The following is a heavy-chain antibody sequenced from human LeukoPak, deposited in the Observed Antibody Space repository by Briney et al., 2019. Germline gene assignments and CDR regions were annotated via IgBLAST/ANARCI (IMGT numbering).Heavy chain of an antibody. Sequence: GESLKISCKGSGYSFTSYWIGWVRQIPGKGLEWMGIIYPGDSDTRYSPSFQGQVTISADKSISTAYLPWSSLKASDTARYYCARQGSSDYDYVWGSYRPRPLGPVLNWGQGTLVTVSS. D-gene: IGHD3-16*02. CDR1: GYSFTSYW. CDR3: ARQGSSDYDYVWGSYRPRPLGPVLN. CDR2: IYPGDSDT. V-gene: IGHV5-51*01. J-gene: IGHJ4*02.